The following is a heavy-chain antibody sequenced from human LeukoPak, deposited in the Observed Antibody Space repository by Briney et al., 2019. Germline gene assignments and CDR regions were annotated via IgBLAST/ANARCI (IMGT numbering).Heavy chain of an antibody. J-gene: IGHJ3*02. V-gene: IGHV3-23*01. CDR1: GFTFSSYA. CDR2: ISGSGGST. D-gene: IGHD4-17*01. Sequence: QPGGSLRLSCAASGFTFSSYAMSWVRQAPGKGLEWVSAISGSGGSTYYADSGKGRFTISRDNSKNTLYLQMNSLRAEDTAVYYSAIDYDDYRDAFDIRGQGTMVTVSS. CDR3: AIDYDDYRDAFDI.